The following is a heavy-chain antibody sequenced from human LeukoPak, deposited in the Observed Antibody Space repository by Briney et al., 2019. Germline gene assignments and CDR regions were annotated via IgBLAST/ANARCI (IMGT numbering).Heavy chain of an antibody. CDR2: INPNSGGT. Sequence: GASVKVSCKASGYTFTGYYMHWVRQAPGQGLEWMGWINPNSGGTSYAQKFQGRVTMTRDTSISTAYMELSRLRSDDTAVYYCARGEGSEYFQHWGQGTLVTVSS. CDR3: ARGEGSEYFQH. CDR1: GYTFTGYY. J-gene: IGHJ1*01. D-gene: IGHD3-10*01. V-gene: IGHV1-2*02.